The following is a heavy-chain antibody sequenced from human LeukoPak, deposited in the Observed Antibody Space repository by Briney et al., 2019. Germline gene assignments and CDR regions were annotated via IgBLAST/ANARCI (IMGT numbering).Heavy chain of an antibody. CDR3: ARKFHAFDI. CDR2: ISSSSSSI. J-gene: IGHJ3*02. V-gene: IGHV3-21*01. CDR1: GFTFSIYS. Sequence: GGSLRLSCAASGFTFSIYSMNWVRQAPGKGLEWVSSISSSSSSIYYADSVKGRFTISRDNAKNSLYLQMNSLRAEDTALYYCARKFHAFDIWGQGTMVTVSS.